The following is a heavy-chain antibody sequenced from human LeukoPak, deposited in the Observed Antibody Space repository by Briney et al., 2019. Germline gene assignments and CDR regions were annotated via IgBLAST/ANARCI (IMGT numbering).Heavy chain of an antibody. D-gene: IGHD3-16*01. CDR1: GFTFSNYS. V-gene: IGHV3-48*04. CDR3: ARDNVKAFDI. CDR2: IGSSGSTI. J-gene: IGHJ3*02. Sequence: GGSLRLSCAASGFTFSNYSMNWVRQAPGKGLEWVSYIGSSGSTIYYADSVKGRFTISRDNAKNSLYLQMNSLRAEDTAVYYCARDNVKAFDIWGQGTMVTVSS.